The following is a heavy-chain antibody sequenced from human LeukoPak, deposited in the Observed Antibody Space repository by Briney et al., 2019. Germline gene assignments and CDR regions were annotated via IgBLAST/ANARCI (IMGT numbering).Heavy chain of an antibody. D-gene: IGHD3-3*01. Sequence: PSETLSLTCTVSGGSISSSSYYWGWICQPPGKGLEWIGSIYYSGSTYYNPSLKSRVTISVDTSKNQFSLKLSSVTAADTAVYYCARRDDFLNWFDPWGQGTLVTVSS. V-gene: IGHV4-39*01. CDR2: IYYSGST. J-gene: IGHJ5*02. CDR1: GGSISSSSYY. CDR3: ARRDDFLNWFDP.